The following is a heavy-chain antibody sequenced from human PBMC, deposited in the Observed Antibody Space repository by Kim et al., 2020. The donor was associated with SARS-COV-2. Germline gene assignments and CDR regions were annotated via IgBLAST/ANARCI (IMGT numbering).Heavy chain of an antibody. Sequence: STYSSPSLKSRVTISVDTSKNQFSLKLSSVTAADTAVYYCARDLGGNFDYWGQGTLVTVSS. D-gene: IGHD3-16*01. CDR3: ARDLGGNFDY. J-gene: IGHJ4*02. V-gene: IGHV4-31*02. CDR2: ST.